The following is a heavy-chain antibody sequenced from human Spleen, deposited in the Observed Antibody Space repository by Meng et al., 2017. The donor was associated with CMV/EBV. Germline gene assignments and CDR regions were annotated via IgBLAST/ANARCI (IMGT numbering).Heavy chain of an antibody. J-gene: IGHJ6*02. CDR3: ARWGGSAVTRAGLVYYGMDV. D-gene: IGHD4-11*01. CDR2: VYYAGNT. CDR1: GVSVNSETYY. V-gene: IGHV4-61*01. Sequence: SETLSLTCSVSGVSVNSETYYWSWLRQPPGKGLEWLGYVYYAGNTNFNPSLESRVTMSVFMSMNHFSLNINSVTTADTAVYYCARWGGSAVTRAGLVYYGMDVWGQGIKVTVSS.